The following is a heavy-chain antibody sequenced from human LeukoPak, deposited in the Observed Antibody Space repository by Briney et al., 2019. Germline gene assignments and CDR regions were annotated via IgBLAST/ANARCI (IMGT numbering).Heavy chain of an antibody. CDR3: ARSPVDIAAAGFEIHYGMDV. Sequence: PSETLSLTCAVSGGSISSGGYSWSWIRQPPGKGLEWIGYIYHSGSTYYNPSLKSRVTISVDRSKNQFSLKLSSVTAADTAVYYCARSPVDIAAAGFEIHYGMDVWGQGTTVTVSS. V-gene: IGHV4-30-2*01. J-gene: IGHJ6*02. D-gene: IGHD6-13*01. CDR2: IYHSGST. CDR1: GGSISSGGYS.